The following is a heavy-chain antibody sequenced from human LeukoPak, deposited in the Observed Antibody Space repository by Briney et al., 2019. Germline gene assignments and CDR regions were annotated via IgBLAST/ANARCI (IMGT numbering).Heavy chain of an antibody. CDR2: MNPNSGNT. V-gene: IGHV1-8*02. Sequence: ASVKVSCKASGYTFTSYDINWVRQATGQGLEGMGWMNPNSGNTGYAQKFQGRVTMTRDTSTSTVYMELSSLRSEDTAVYYCARGDSSSSRFYYYYMDVWGKGTTVTVSS. D-gene: IGHD6-6*01. CDR3: ARGDSSSSRFYYYYMDV. CDR1: GYTFTSYD. J-gene: IGHJ6*03.